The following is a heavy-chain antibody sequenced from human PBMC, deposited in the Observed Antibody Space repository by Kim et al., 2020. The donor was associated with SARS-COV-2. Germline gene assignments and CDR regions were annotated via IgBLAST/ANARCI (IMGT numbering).Heavy chain of an antibody. CDR3: ARGWWEMATPYFDY. D-gene: IGHD5-12*01. J-gene: IGHJ4*02. Sequence: GGSLRLSCAASGFTFSSYAMHWVRQAPGKGLEWVAVISYDGSNKYYADSVKGRFTISRDNSKNTLYLQMNSLRAEDTAVYYCARGWWEMATPYFDYWGQGTLVTVSS. V-gene: IGHV3-30-3*01. CDR1: GFTFSSYA. CDR2: ISYDGSNK.